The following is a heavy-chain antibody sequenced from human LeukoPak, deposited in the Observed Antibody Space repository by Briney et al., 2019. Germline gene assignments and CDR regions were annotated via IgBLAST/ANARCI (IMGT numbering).Heavy chain of an antibody. CDR2: INPSGGST. CDR3: ARTSRVMAKGAFDI. V-gene: IGHV1-46*01. Sequence: ASVKVSCKASGYTFTSYYMHWVRQAPGQGLEWMGIINPSGGSTSYAQKFQGRVTMTRDTSISTAYMELSRLRSDDTAVYYCARTSRVMAKGAFDIWGQGTMVTVSS. CDR1: GYTFTSYY. J-gene: IGHJ3*02. D-gene: IGHD2-2*01.